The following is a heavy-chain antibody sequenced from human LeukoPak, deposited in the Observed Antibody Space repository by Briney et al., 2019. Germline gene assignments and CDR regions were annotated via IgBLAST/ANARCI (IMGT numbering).Heavy chain of an antibody. CDR3: ARDGAGSSHM. J-gene: IGHJ4*02. V-gene: IGHV3-48*03. CDR2: ISSSGSTI. Sequence: PGGSLRLSCAASGFTFSSYEMNWVRQAPGKGLEWVSYISSSGSTIYYADSVKGRFTIARDNAKNSLYLQMNSLRAEDTAVYYCARDGAGSSHMWGQGTRVTVSS. CDR1: GFTFSSYE. D-gene: IGHD1-26*01.